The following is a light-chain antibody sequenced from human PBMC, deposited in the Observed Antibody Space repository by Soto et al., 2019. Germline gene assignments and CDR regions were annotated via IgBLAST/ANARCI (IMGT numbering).Light chain of an antibody. J-gene: IGKJ1*01. CDR2: KAS. V-gene: IGKV1-5*03. CDR1: QTINNW. CDR3: QQYHIYST. Sequence: DIQMTQSPSTLSASVGDRVTITCRASQTINNWLAWFQQKPGKAPKLLISKASTLESGVPSRFSGSGSGTEFTLTNSSLQPDDFATYYCQQYHIYSTFGQGTKV.